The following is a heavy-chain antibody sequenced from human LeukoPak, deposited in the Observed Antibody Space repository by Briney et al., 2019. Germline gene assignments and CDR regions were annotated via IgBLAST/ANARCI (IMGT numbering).Heavy chain of an antibody. CDR2: IIPIFGTA. V-gene: IGHV1-69*05. Sequence: SVKVSCKASGGTFSSYAISWVRQAPGQGLEWMGRIIPIFGTANYAQKFQGRVTITTDGSTSTAYMELSSLRSEDTAVYYCARDWNYDSSGYYYDESAEYFQHWGQGTLVTVSS. CDR1: GGTFSSYA. J-gene: IGHJ1*01. D-gene: IGHD3-22*01. CDR3: ARDWNYDSSGYYYDESAEYFQH.